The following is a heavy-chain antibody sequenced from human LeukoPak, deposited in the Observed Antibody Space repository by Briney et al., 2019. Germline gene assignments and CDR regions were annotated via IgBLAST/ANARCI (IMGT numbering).Heavy chain of an antibody. CDR3: ASSEYSSSSPDY. CDR2: IYYSGST. J-gene: IGHJ4*02. D-gene: IGHD6-6*01. Sequence: WETLSLTCTVSGGSISSYYWSWIRQPPGKRLEWIGYIYYSGSTNYNPSLKSRVTISVDTSKNQFSLKLSSVTAADTAVYYCASSEYSSSSPDYWGQGTLVTVSS. V-gene: IGHV4-59*01. CDR1: GGSISSYY.